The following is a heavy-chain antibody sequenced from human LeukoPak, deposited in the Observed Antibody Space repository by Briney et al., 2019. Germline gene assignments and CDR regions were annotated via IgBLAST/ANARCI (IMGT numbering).Heavy chain of an antibody. V-gene: IGHV4-39*01. J-gene: IGHJ4*02. CDR1: GGSISSSSYY. Sequence: SSETLSLTCTVSGGSISSSSYYWGWIRQPPGKGLEWIGSIYYSGSTYYNPSLKSRVIISVDTSKNQFSLKLSSVTAADTAVYYCARGEGYDRAFDYWGKGPLVTVS. CDR2: IYYSGST. CDR3: ARGEGYDRAFDY. D-gene: IGHD5-12*01.